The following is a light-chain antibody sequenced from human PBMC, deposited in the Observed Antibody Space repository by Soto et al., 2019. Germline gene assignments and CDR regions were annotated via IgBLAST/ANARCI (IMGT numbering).Light chain of an antibody. CDR2: DVS. CDR3: SSYTSSSTRV. J-gene: IGLJ2*01. V-gene: IGLV2-14*01. Sequence: QSALTQPASVSGSPGQSITISCTGTSSDVGGYKYVSWYQQHPGKAPKLMIYDVSNRPSGVSNRFSGSKSGNTASLTISGLQAEDEADYYCSSYTSSSTRVFGGGTKLTVL. CDR1: SSDVGGYKY.